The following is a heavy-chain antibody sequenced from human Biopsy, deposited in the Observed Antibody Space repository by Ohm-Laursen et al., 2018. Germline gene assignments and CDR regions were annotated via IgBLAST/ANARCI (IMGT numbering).Heavy chain of an antibody. CDR1: GGSVSDSFHF. J-gene: IGHJ3*02. V-gene: IGHV4-61*01. CDR3: GRREVVITHDAFDT. Sequence: TLSLTCTVSGGSVSDSFHFWSWIRQPPGKGLEWIGDVYYSGSTNRNPSLKSRVTILVDTSKNQFSLKLNSVTAADTAVYYCGRREVVITHDAFDTWGQGTMVTVSS. CDR2: VYYSGST. D-gene: IGHD3-22*01.